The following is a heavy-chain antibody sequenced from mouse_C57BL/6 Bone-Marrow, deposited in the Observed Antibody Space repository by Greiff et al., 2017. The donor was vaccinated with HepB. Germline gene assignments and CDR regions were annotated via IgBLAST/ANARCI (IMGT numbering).Heavy chain of an antibody. CDR2: IRNKANNHAT. V-gene: IGHV6-6*01. J-gene: IGHJ2*01. CDR1: GFTFSDAW. Sequence: EVKVEESGGGLVQPGGSMKLSCAASGFTFSDAWMDWVRQSPEKGLEWVAEIRNKANNHATYYAESVKGRFTISRDDSKSSVYLQMNSLRAEDTGIYYCTRDVTTVVATNYWGQGTTLTVSS. CDR3: TRDVTTVVATNY. D-gene: IGHD1-1*01.